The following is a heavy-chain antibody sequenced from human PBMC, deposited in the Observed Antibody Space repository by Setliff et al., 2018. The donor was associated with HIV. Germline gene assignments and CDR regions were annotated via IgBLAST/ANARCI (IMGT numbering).Heavy chain of an antibody. Sequence: ASVKVSCKASGYTFTSYAMHWVRQAPGQRLEWMGWINAGNGNTKYSQKFQGRVTITRDTSARTAYMELSSLRSEDTAVYYCARGYNYGYGGQGINWWDAFDNWGKGTLGTVS. CDR1: GYTFTSYA. V-gene: IGHV1-3*01. CDR3: ARGYNYGYGGQGINWWDAFDN. CDR2: INAGNGNT. J-gene: IGHJ4*02. D-gene: IGHD3-16*01.